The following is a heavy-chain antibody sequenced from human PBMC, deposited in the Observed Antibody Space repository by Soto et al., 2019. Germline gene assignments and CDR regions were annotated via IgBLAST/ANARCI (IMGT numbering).Heavy chain of an antibody. J-gene: IGHJ4*02. V-gene: IGHV4-31*03. CDR2: IYYSGST. Sequence: SETLSLTCTVSGGSISSGGYYWSWIRQHPGKGLEWIGYIYYSGSTYYNPSLKSRVTISVDTSKNQFSLKLSSVTAADTAVYYCARQVNYDFWSGFDYWGQGTLVTVSS. CDR3: ARQVNYDFWSGFDY. CDR1: GGSISSGGYY. D-gene: IGHD3-3*01.